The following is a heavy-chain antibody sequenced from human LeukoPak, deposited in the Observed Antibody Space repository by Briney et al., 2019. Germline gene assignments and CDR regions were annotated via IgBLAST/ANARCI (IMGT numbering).Heavy chain of an antibody. Sequence: GGSLRLSCAASGLTFSSYWMHWVRQAPGKGLVWVSRINSDGSSTSYADSVKGRFTISRDNAKNTLYLQMNSLRAEDTAVYYCPFWSGYYDYWGQGTLVTVSS. J-gene: IGHJ4*02. CDR3: PFWSGYYDY. D-gene: IGHD3-3*01. CDR2: INSDGSST. CDR1: GLTFSSYW. V-gene: IGHV3-74*01.